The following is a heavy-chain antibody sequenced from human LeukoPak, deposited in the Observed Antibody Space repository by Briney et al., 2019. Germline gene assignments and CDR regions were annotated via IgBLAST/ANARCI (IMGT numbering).Heavy chain of an antibody. D-gene: IGHD1-26*01. CDR1: GYTFTGYY. CDR3: ARADAWEPGGFDY. V-gene: IGHV1-2*02. CDR2: INPNSGGT. J-gene: IGHJ4*02. Sequence: SVTVSCKASGYTFTGYYMHWVRQAPGQGLEWMGWINPNSGGTNYAQKFQGRVTMTRDTSISTAYMELSRLRSDDTAVYYCARADAWEPGGFDYWGQGTLVTVSS.